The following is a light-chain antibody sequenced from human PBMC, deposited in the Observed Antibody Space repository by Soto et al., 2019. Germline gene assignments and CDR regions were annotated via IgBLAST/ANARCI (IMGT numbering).Light chain of an antibody. V-gene: IGKV3-11*01. CDR2: DAS. CDR1: QNIGAY. J-gene: IGKJ4*01. Sequence: EIVLTQSPATLSLSPGERATLSCRASQNIGAYLVWYQQKPGQAPRLLIYDASNRATGIPARFSGSGSGTDFTLTISSLEPEDFAVYYCQQRSDWPPLTFGGGTKVDIK. CDR3: QQRSDWPPLT.